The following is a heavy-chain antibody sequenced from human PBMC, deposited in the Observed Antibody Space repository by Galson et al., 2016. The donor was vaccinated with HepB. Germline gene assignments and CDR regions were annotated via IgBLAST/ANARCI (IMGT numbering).Heavy chain of an antibody. D-gene: IGHD1-14*01. J-gene: IGHJ6*02. CDR1: GFTVRNYY. CDR2: CYIGVDT. Sequence: SLRLSCAASGFTVRNYYMNWVRQAPGRGLEGVSVCYIGVDTYYADSVKGRFTISRDNSKNTLYLQMNSLRVEDTAVYYCAGEPGIPYGMDVWGQGTTVTVSS. CDR3: AGEPGIPYGMDV. V-gene: IGHV3-66*01.